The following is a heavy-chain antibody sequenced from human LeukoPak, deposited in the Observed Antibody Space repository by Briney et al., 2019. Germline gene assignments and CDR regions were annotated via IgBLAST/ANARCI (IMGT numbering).Heavy chain of an antibody. CDR2: ISYDGSNK. V-gene: IGHV3-30-3*01. CDR3: ARGWEQQLENFDY. Sequence: GSLRLSCAASGFTFSSYAMHWVRQAPGKGLEWVAVISYDGSNKYYADSVKGRFTISRDNSKNTLYLQMNSLRAEDTAVYYCARGWEQQLENFDYWGQGTLVTVSS. J-gene: IGHJ4*02. D-gene: IGHD6-13*01. CDR1: GFTFSSYA.